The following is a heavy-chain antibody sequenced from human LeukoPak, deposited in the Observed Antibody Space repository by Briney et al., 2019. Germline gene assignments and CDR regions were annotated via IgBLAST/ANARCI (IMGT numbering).Heavy chain of an antibody. CDR1: GFTFSSYS. CDR2: ISSSSSYI. J-gene: IGHJ6*03. CDR3: ARVPGRCSSTSCSDYYYYYYMDV. Sequence: GGSLRLSCAASGFTFSSYSMNWVRQAPGKGLEWVSSISSSSSYIYYADSVKGRFTISRDNAKNSLYLQMNSLRAEDTAVYYCARVPGRCSSTSCSDYYYYYYMDVWGKGTTVTASS. D-gene: IGHD2-2*01. V-gene: IGHV3-21*01.